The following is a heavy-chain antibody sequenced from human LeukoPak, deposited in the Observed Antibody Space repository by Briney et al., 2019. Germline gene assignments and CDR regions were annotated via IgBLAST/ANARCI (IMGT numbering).Heavy chain of an antibody. CDR2: ISAYNGNT. Sequence: ASVKVSCKASGYTFTSYGISWVRQAPGQGLEWMGWISAYNGNTNYAQKLQGRVTMTTDTSTSTAYMELRSLRSDDTAVYYCARVGRDDFWSGYYATPLKYYYYYYGMDVWGQGTTVTVSS. CDR3: ARVGRDDFWSGYYATPLKYYYYYYGMDV. CDR1: GYTFTSYG. J-gene: IGHJ6*02. V-gene: IGHV1-18*01. D-gene: IGHD3-3*01.